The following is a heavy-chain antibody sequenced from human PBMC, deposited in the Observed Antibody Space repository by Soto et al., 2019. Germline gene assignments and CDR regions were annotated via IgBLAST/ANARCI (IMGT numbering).Heavy chain of an antibody. CDR3: ARGLDGSIDYMDV. CDR2: ISSSSSYI. Sequence: GGSLRLSCAASGFTFSSYSMNWVRQAPGKGLEWVSSISSSSSYIYYADSVKGRFTISRDNAKNSLYLQMNSLRAEDTAVYYCARGLDGSIDYMDVWGKGTTVTVSS. V-gene: IGHV3-21*01. J-gene: IGHJ6*03. CDR1: GFTFSSYS. D-gene: IGHD6-6*01.